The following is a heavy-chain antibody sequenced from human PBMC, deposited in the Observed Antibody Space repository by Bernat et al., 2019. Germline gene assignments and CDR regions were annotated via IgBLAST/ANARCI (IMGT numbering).Heavy chain of an antibody. J-gene: IGHJ1*01. CDR2: IWYDGSNK. D-gene: IGHD4-17*01. CDR1: GFTFSSYG. V-gene: IGHV3-33*01. CDR3: ARDPSYGDFPVYFQH. Sequence: QVQLVESGGGVVQPGRSLRLSCAASGFTFSSYGMHWVRQAPGKGLEWVAVIWYDGSNKYYADSVKGRFTISRDNSKNTLYLQMNSLRAEDTAVYYCARDPSYGDFPVYFQHWGQGTLVTVSS.